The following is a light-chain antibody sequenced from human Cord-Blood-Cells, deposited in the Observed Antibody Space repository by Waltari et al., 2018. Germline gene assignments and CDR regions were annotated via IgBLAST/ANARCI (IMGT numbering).Light chain of an antibody. CDR1: QRVSSY. V-gene: IGKV3-11*01. J-gene: IGKJ3*01. Sequence: EIVLTQSPATLSLSRGARATLSCRASQRVSSYLAWYQQKPGQAPRLLISDASNRATGIPARFSGSGSGTDVTLTISSLESEDFAVYYWQQRSNWPPFTFGPGTKVDIK. CDR3: QQRSNWPPFT. CDR2: DAS.